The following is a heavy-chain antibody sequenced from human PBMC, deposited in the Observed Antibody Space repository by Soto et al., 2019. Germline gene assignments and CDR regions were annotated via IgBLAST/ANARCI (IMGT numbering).Heavy chain of an antibody. CDR1: GYTFNSYA. Sequence: ASVTVSCKTSGYTFNSYAIHWVRQAPGQGLEWMGWINVGSGITKYSQKLQGRVTITRDTSTSTAYMELSSLRSEDTAVYYCAKETSIFGGGMDVWGQGTTVTVSS. CDR2: INVGSGIT. D-gene: IGHD3-3*01. CDR3: AKETSIFGGGMDV. V-gene: IGHV1-3*01. J-gene: IGHJ6*02.